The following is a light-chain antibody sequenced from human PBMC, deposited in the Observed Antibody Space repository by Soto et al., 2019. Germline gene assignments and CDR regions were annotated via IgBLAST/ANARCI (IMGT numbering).Light chain of an antibody. V-gene: IGLV1-51*02. CDR2: END. CDR3: GTWDSSLTADV. J-gene: IGLJ1*01. Sequence: QSALTQPPSVSAAPGQKVTISCSGSSSNIGITSVSWYQQLPEAAPKLLIYENDKRPSGIPDRFSGSKSGTSATLGITGLQTGDEADYYCGTWDSSLTADVFGTGIKVTVL. CDR1: SSNIGITS.